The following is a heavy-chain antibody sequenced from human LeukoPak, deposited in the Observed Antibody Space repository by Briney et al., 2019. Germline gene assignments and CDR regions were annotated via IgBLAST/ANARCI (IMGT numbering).Heavy chain of an antibody. Sequence: PGGSLRLSCAASGSTFSSYAMSWVRQAPGKGLEWVSAISSSGGSTYYADSVKGRFTTSRDNSKNTLYLQMNSLRAEDTAVYYCAKDLVYCNGGSCFHYFDYWGQGTLVTVSS. D-gene: IGHD2-15*01. CDR2: ISSSGGST. V-gene: IGHV3-23*01. CDR3: AKDLVYCNGGSCFHYFDY. J-gene: IGHJ4*02. CDR1: GSTFSSYA.